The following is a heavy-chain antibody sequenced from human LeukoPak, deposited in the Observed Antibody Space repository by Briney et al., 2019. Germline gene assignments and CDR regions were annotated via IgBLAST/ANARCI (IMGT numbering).Heavy chain of an antibody. D-gene: IGHD3-16*02. V-gene: IGHV3-7*01. J-gene: IGHJ4*02. CDR1: GYSISSGYY. CDR2: IKQDGSEK. Sequence: PSETLSLTCTVSGYSISSGYYWGWIRQPPGKGLEWVANIKQDGSEKYYVDSVKGRFTISRDNDKNSLFLQMTSLRAEDTAVYYCATVGGRYSPLGYWGQGTLVTVSS. CDR3: ATVGGRYSPLGY.